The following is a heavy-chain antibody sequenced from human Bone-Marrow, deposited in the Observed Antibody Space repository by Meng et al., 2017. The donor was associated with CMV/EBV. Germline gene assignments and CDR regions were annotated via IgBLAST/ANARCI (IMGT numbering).Heavy chain of an antibody. J-gene: IGHJ4*02. Sequence: GGSLRLSCAASGFTFSSYAMHWVRQAPGKGLEWVAVISYDGSNKYYADSVKGRFTISRDNSKNTLYLQMNSLRAEDTAVYYCARAPLDSHCSSTSCNVGYWGQGTLVTASS. CDR1: GFTFSSYA. CDR2: ISYDGSNK. V-gene: IGHV3-30-3*01. D-gene: IGHD2-2*01. CDR3: ARAPLDSHCSSTSCNVGY.